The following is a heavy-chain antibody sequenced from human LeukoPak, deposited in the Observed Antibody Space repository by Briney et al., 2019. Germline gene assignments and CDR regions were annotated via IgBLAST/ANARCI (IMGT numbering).Heavy chain of an antibody. CDR2: ISGSGGST. CDR1: GFTFSRYA. V-gene: IGHV3-23*01. Sequence: GGSLRLSCAASGFTFSRYAMSWVRPAPGKGLEWVSAISGSGGSTYYTVSGKGRFTISRDNSKNTMYLQMNSLKAEDTAVYYCAKTGMATTQKFDYWGQGTLVTVSS. J-gene: IGHJ4*02. CDR3: AKTGMATTQKFDY. D-gene: IGHD5-24*01.